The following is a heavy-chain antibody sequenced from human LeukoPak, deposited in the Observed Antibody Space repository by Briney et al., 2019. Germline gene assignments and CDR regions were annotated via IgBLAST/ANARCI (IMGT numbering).Heavy chain of an antibody. V-gene: IGHV3-9*01. CDR1: GFTFDDYA. CDR3: ARDGYNYVGYDAFDI. D-gene: IGHD5-24*01. Sequence: GGSLRLSCAASGFTFDDYAMHWVRQAPGKGLEWVSGISWNSGDIDYSDSVKGRFTISRDNAKDSLYLQMNSLRAEDTALYYCARDGYNYVGYDAFDIWGQGTMVTVSS. CDR2: ISWNSGDI. J-gene: IGHJ3*02.